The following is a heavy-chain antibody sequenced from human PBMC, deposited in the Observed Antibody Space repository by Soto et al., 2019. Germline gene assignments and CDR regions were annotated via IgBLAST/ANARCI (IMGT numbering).Heavy chain of an antibody. V-gene: IGHV4-61*01. D-gene: IGHD3-22*01. J-gene: IGHJ4*02. CDR3: ATMSSSGYPLDY. Sequence: QVQLQESGPGLVKTSETRSLTCIVSGGSVSSGSYYWSWIRQPPGKGLEWIGFIYYTGRTSYNPSLKSRVTISVDTSNNQFSLKLSSVTAADTAVYFCATMSSSGYPLDYWGRGTLVTVSS. CDR1: GGSVSSGSYY. CDR2: IYYTGRT.